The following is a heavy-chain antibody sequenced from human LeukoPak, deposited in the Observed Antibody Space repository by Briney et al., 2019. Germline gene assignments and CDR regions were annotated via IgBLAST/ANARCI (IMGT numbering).Heavy chain of an antibody. J-gene: IGHJ4*02. V-gene: IGHV1-18*01. CDR3: AREGRRPLDY. CDR2: ISAYNGNT. Sequence: ASVEVSCKASGYTFTTYDISWVRQAPGQGLEWMGWISAYNGNTNYAQKLQGRVTMTTDTSTSTAFMELRSLRSDDTAVYYCAREGRRPLDYWGQGTLVTVSS. CDR1: GYTFTTYD.